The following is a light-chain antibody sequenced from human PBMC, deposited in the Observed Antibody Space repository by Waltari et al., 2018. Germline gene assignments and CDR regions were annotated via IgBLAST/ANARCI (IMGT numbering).Light chain of an antibody. CDR2: AAS. J-gene: IGKJ4*02. CDR3: EQQRTGLRT. CDR1: HRDNSY. V-gene: IGKV3-11*01. Sequence: SCRARHRDNSYVSGYEQKPGQAPGLHSHAASNRATGTPARISGSGSEKDVTLTISSLEPEDVAVYDGEQQRTGLRTFGGGTKVEIK.